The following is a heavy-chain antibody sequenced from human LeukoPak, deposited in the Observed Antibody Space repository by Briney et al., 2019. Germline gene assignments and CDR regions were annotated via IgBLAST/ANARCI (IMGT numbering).Heavy chain of an antibody. CDR1: GGSFSTYY. V-gene: IGHV4-34*01. Sequence: SETLSLTCAVYGGSFSTYYWMRLPPPPGKALECRVEINHSGSTNNNPAINSAVAISLDTSQNQYSPKLTCVTAADTPVYYCARQTLRPDDSGARPYYFDNWGQRTPVTVSS. CDR3: ARQTLRPDDSGARPYYFDN. D-gene: IGHD3-10*01. CDR2: INHSGST. J-gene: IGHJ4*02.